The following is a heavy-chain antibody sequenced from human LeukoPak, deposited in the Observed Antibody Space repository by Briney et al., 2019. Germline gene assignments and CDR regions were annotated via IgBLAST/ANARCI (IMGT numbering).Heavy chain of an antibody. CDR2: IYHSGST. J-gene: IGHJ3*02. CDR3: ARERRFLEWLFRRPAAFDI. CDR1: GYSISSGYY. Sequence: SETLSLTCTASGYSISSGYYWGWIRQPPGKGLEWIGSIYHSGSTYYNPSLKSRVTISVDTSKNQFSLKLSSVTAADTAVYYCARERRFLEWLFRRPAAFDIWGQGTMVTVSS. V-gene: IGHV4-38-2*02. D-gene: IGHD3-3*01.